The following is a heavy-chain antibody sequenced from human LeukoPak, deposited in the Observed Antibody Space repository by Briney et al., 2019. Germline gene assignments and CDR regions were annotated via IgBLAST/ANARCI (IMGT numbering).Heavy chain of an antibody. D-gene: IGHD3-10*01. J-gene: IGHJ4*02. CDR3: CGRGRFAGPFGY. Sequence: SETLSLTCSVSGGSITKNGYYRGWIRQSPETGLEWIGSMHYSGITYYNPSLNSRVTISVDTSKNQFSLKLTSVTAADTAVYYCCGRGRFAGPFGYWGQGSPGHRLL. CDR2: MHYSGIT. V-gene: IGHV4-39*07. CDR1: GGSITKNGYY.